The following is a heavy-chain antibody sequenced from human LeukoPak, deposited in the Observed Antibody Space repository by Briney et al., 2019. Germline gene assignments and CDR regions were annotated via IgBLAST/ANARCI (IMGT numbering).Heavy chain of an antibody. CDR2: INHSGST. Sequence: SETLSLTCAVYGGSFSGYYWSWIRQPPGKGLEWIGEINHSGSTNYNPSLKSRVTISVDTSKNQFSLKLSSVTAADTAVYYCARELVDGAAGYWGQGTLVTVSS. D-gene: IGHD4-17*01. V-gene: IGHV4-34*01. CDR3: ARELVDGAAGY. CDR1: GGSFSGYY. J-gene: IGHJ4*02.